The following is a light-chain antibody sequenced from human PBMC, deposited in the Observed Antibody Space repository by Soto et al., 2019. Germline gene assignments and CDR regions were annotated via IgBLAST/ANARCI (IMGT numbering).Light chain of an antibody. CDR3: CSYAGSYSWV. Sequence: QSVLTQPRSVSGSPGQSVTISCTGTSSDVGGYEYVSWYQQHPGQAPKFIIYDVTKRPSGVPDRFSGSKSGNTASLTISGLQAEDEADYYCCSYAGSYSWVFGGVTQLTVL. CDR2: DVT. V-gene: IGLV2-11*01. CDR1: SSDVGGYEY. J-gene: IGLJ3*02.